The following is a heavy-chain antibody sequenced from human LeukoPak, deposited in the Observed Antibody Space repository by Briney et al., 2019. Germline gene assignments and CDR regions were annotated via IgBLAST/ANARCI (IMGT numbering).Heavy chain of an antibody. J-gene: IGHJ4*02. CDR3: ATRRGGYCSSTSCYLFDY. Sequence: GGSLRLSCEGSGFTFSDAWVTWVRQAPGKGLEWIGRILSKTSGEATEYAAPVKARFTISRDDSKNMVYLQMNSLRAEDTAVYYCATRRGGYCSSTSCYLFDYWGQGTLVTVSS. V-gene: IGHV3-15*01. D-gene: IGHD2-2*01. CDR1: GFTFSDAW. CDR2: ILSKTSGEAT.